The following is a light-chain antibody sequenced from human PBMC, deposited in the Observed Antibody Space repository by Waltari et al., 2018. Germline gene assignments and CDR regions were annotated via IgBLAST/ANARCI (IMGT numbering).Light chain of an antibody. J-gene: IGLJ2*01. CDR3: QSYDDRLSGVI. Sequence: PQLPGTAPKHLISVHNSRAAGVRARFSESKSGTSAALAITGLQAEEEADYYGQSYDDRLSGVIFGGGTRLTVL. V-gene: IGLV1-40*01. CDR2: VHN.